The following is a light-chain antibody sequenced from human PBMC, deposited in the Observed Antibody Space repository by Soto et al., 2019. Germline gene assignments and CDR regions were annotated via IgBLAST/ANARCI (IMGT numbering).Light chain of an antibody. V-gene: IGLV2-14*01. Sequence: QSVLTQPASVSGSPGQSITISCTGTSRDVGGYNYVSWYQQHPGKAPKLIIYEVSNRPSGVSNRFSGSKSGDTASLTISGLHAEDEADYYCSSYTSSSTLYVFGTGTKVTVL. CDR3: SSYTSSSTLYV. CDR1: SRDVGGYNY. CDR2: EVS. J-gene: IGLJ1*01.